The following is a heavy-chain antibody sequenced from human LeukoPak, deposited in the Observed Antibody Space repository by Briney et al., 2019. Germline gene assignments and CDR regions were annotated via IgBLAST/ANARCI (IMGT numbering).Heavy chain of an antibody. D-gene: IGHD3-10*01. V-gene: IGHV1-2*02. CDR3: ARDPADDYVSGVL. Sequence: ASVKVSCTASGYTFTDYYIHWVRQAPGQGLDWMGWINPYSGGTNYAQKFQGRVIMTRDTSISTAYMELSRLTSDDTAVYFCARDPADDYVSGVLWGQGTLVTVSS. CDR1: GYTFTDYY. CDR2: INPYSGGT. J-gene: IGHJ4*02.